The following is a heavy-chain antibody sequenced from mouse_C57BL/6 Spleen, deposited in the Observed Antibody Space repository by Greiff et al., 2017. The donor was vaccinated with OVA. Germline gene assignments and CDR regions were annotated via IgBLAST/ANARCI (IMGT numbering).Heavy chain of an antibody. V-gene: IGHV14-3*01. Sequence: VQLQQSVAELVRPGASVKLSCTASGFNIKNTYMPWVKQRPEQGLEWIGRIDPANGNTKYAPKFQGKATITADTSSNTAYLQLSSLTSEDTAIYYCARRGGDYEFAYWGQGTLVTVSA. J-gene: IGHJ3*01. D-gene: IGHD2-13*01. CDR2: IDPANGNT. CDR1: GFNIKNTY. CDR3: ARRGGDYEFAY.